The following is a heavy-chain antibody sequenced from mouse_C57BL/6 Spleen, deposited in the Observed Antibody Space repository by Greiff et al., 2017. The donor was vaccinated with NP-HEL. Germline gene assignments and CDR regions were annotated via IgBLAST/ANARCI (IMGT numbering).Heavy chain of an antibody. D-gene: IGHD2-4*01. CDR2: ISSGSSTI. Sequence: EVMLVESGGGLVKPGGSLKLSCAASGFTFSDYGMHWVRQAPEKGLEWVAYISSGSSTIYYADTVKGRFTISRDNAKNTLFLQMTSLRSEDTAMFYCARPYYDYAEGVSFPFAYWGQGTLVTVSA. V-gene: IGHV5-17*01. CDR1: GFTFSDYG. CDR3: ARPYYDYAEGVSFPFAY. J-gene: IGHJ3*01.